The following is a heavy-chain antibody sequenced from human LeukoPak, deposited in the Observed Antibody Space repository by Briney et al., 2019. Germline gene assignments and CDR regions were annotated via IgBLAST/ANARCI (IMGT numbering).Heavy chain of an antibody. D-gene: IGHD3-16*02. J-gene: IGHJ4*02. CDR1: RYTLTELS. CDR2: FDPKDGET. V-gene: IGHV1-24*01. Sequence: ASVKVSCKVSRYTLTELSMHWVRQAPGKGLEWMGGFDPKDGETIYAQKFQGRVTMTEDTSTDTAYMELSSLRSEDTAVYYCATAGPSLGGVIVHYFDYWGQGTLVTVSS. CDR3: ATAGPSLGGVIVHYFDY.